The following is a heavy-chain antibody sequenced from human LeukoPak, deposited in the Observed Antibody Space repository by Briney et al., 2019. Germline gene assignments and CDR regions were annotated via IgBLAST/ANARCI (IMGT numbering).Heavy chain of an antibody. Sequence: AESLKISCKASGYRFTYYWIAWVRQMPGKGLEWMGIIYPYDSHTRYSPSFQGQVTISADKSISTAYLQWSSLKASDTAMYYCARLPNSGADLTWFDPWGQGTLVTVSS. D-gene: IGHD3-10*01. CDR1: GYRFTYYW. V-gene: IGHV5-51*01. J-gene: IGHJ5*02. CDR2: IYPYDSHT. CDR3: ARLPNSGADLTWFDP.